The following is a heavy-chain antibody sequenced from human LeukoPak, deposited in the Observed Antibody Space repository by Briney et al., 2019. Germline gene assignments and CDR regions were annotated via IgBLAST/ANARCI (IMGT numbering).Heavy chain of an antibody. J-gene: IGHJ3*02. Sequence: GGCLRLSCAASGFTFSIYSMNWVRQAPGKGLEWVSYISSSSSTIYYADSVKGRFTISRDNAKNSLYLQMTSLRAEDTAVYYCARANTPYYDFWSGYRHDAFDIWGQGTMVTVSS. D-gene: IGHD3-3*01. V-gene: IGHV3-48*01. CDR2: ISSSSSTI. CDR1: GFTFSIYS. CDR3: ARANTPYYDFWSGYRHDAFDI.